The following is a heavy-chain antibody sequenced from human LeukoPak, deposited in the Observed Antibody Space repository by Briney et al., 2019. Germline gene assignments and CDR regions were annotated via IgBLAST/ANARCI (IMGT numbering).Heavy chain of an antibody. CDR3: AKDAQRGFDYSNSLEN. D-gene: IGHD4-11*01. Sequence: GGSLRLSCAASKFTFSHYGMHWVRQAPGKGLEWVXTXWYDGSSQYYAESVKGRFTVSRDNSHNTLHLQMNSLRPEDTAVYYCAKDAQRGFDYSNSLENWGQGTLVTVSS. V-gene: IGHV3-33*06. J-gene: IGHJ4*02. CDR2: XWYDGSSQ. CDR1: KFTFSHYG.